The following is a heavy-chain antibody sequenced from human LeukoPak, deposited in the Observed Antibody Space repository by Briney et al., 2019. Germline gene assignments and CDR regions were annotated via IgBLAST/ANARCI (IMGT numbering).Heavy chain of an antibody. V-gene: IGHV4-4*02. D-gene: IGHD2-21*02. J-gene: IGHJ4*02. CDR1: GGSISSSNW. Sequence: PSGTLSLTCAVSGGSISSSNWWSWVRQPPGKGLEWIGEINHSGSTNYNPSLKSRVTISVDTSKNQFSLKLSSVTAADTVVYYCARDLYCGGDCYHSGGEVDYWGQGTLVTVSS. CDR3: ARDLYCGGDCYHSGGEVDY. CDR2: INHSGST.